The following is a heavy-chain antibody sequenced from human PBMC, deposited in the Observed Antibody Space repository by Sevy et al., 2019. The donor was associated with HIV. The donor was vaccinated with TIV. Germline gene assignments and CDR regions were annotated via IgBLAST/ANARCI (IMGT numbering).Heavy chain of an antibody. V-gene: IGHV3-21*01. Sequence: GGSLRLSCAASGFTFSSYSMNWVRQAPGKGLEWVSSISSSSSYIYYADSVKGRFTISRDNAKNSLYLQMNSLRAEDTAVCYCARDPRTAAAGTRYFDYWGQGTLVTVSS. J-gene: IGHJ4*02. D-gene: IGHD6-13*01. CDR3: ARDPRTAAAGTRYFDY. CDR2: ISSSSSYI. CDR1: GFTFSSYS.